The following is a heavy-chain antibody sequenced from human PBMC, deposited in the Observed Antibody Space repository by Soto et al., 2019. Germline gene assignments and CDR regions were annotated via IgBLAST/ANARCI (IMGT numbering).Heavy chain of an antibody. CDR1: GGSISSYY. V-gene: IGHV4-59*01. D-gene: IGHD2-2*01. CDR3: AREMGYCTTTSCHAGPLYYYMDV. CDR2: IYYSGST. J-gene: IGHJ6*03. Sequence: PSETLSLTCTVSGGSISSYYWSWIRQPPGKGLEWIGYIYYSGSTNYNPSLKSRVTISADTSKNQLSLSLSSVTAADTAVYFCAREMGYCTTTSCHAGPLYYYMDVWGKGTTVTVSS.